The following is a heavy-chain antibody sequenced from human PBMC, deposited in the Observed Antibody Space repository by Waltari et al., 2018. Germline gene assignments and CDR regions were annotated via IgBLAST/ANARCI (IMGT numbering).Heavy chain of an antibody. Sequence: QLQLQESGPGLVKPSETLSLTCTVSGGSISSSSYYWGWIRQPPGKGLEWIGSIYYSGSTYYNPSLKSRVTISVDTSKNQFSLKLSSVTAADTAMYYCARGVGDYALDYWGQGTLVTVSS. J-gene: IGHJ4*02. V-gene: IGHV4-39*07. CDR3: ARGVGDYALDY. CDR1: GGSISSSSYY. CDR2: IYYSGST. D-gene: IGHD4-17*01.